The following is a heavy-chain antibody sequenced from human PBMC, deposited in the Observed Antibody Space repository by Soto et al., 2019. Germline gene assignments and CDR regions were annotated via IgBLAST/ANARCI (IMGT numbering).Heavy chain of an antibody. D-gene: IGHD4-17*01. J-gene: IGHJ6*02. Sequence: PGGSLRLSCAASGFTFDEYAMHWVRQAPGKGLEWVSLISWDGGSTYYADSVKGRFTISRDNSKNSLYLQMNSLRAEDTALYYCAKDRTVTTHYYYYSMDVWGQGTTVTVSS. CDR1: GFTFDEYA. V-gene: IGHV3-43D*04. CDR2: ISWDGGST. CDR3: AKDRTVTTHYYYYSMDV.